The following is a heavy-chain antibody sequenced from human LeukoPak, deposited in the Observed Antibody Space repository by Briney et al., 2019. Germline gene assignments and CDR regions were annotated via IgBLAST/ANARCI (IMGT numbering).Heavy chain of an antibody. Sequence: GASVKVSCKASGYTFTSYGISWVRQAPGQGLEWMGWINPNSGGTNYAQKFQGRVTMTRDTSISTAYMELSRLRSDDTAVYYCARLFPLFIAAADNGAFDIWGQGTMVTVSS. V-gene: IGHV1-2*02. CDR2: INPNSGGT. J-gene: IGHJ3*02. CDR3: ARLFPLFIAAADNGAFDI. D-gene: IGHD6-13*01. CDR1: GYTFTSYG.